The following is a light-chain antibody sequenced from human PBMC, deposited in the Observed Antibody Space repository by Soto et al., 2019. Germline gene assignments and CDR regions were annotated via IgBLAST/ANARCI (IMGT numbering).Light chain of an antibody. CDR3: ARWDDSLNGWV. CDR2: YND. V-gene: IGLV1-44*01. CDR1: NSNIGDNT. J-gene: IGLJ3*02. Sequence: QLVLTQPPSASGTPGQRVTISCSGSNSNIGDNTVNWYQQLPGTAPKLLIYYNDRRPSGVPDRFSASKSGTSASLAISGLQTEDEADYYCARWDDSLNGWVFGGGTKVTVL.